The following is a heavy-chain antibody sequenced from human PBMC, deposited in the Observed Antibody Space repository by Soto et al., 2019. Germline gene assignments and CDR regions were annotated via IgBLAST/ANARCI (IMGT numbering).Heavy chain of an antibody. CDR3: ARVFSVDSSMVGSYYGMDV. V-gene: IGHV3-13*01. Sequence: QTXASLRLSCAASGFTFSSYDMHWVRQAAGKGLEWVSAIGTAGDTYYPGSVKGRFTISRENAKNSLYLQMNSLRAGDTAVYYCARVFSVDSSMVGSYYGMDVWGQGTTVTVSS. CDR1: GFTFSSYD. D-gene: IGHD1-26*01. J-gene: IGHJ6*02. CDR2: IGTAGDT.